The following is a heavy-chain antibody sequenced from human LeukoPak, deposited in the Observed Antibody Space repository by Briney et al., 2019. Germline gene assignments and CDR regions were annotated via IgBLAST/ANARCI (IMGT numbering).Heavy chain of an antibody. V-gene: IGHV4-59*01. CDR2: ICYSGNI. CDR1: GDSISNYY. D-gene: IGHD5-12*01. CDR3: ARAGYSGYDLVY. Sequence: SETLSLTCTVSGDSISNYYWTWIRQPPGKRLEWIGYICYSGNINYNPSLKSRVTISVDTSKTQFSLKLSSVTAADTAVYYCARAGYSGYDLVYWGQGTLVTVSS. J-gene: IGHJ4*02.